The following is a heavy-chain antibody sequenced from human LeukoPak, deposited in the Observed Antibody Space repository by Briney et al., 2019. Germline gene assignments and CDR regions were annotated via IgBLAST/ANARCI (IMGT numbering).Heavy chain of an antibody. J-gene: IGHJ5*02. CDR3: ARGKTSQNIVTRKTYNWFDP. CDR1: GFPFSTYS. V-gene: IGHV3-21*05. D-gene: IGHD2/OR15-2a*01. Sequence: GGSLRLSCAASGFPFSTYSMHGPRQARGEGLEGGSYLSSSSDYIYYADSVKGRFPISRDNAKNSLYLQMKSLRAEDTAVYYCARGKTSQNIVTRKTYNWFDPWGQGTQVTVSS. CDR2: LSSSSDYI.